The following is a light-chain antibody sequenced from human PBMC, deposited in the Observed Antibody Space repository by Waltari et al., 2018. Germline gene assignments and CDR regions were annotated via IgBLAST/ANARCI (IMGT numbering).Light chain of an antibody. CDR1: KIGSKN. J-gene: IGLJ1*01. V-gene: IGLV3-21*02. CDR2: DDG. Sequence: SYELTQPPSVSVAPGQTARITCDGAKIGSKNVHWYQHKPGQAPVLVVYDDGDRPSGIPGRFSGSNSGNTAALTISRVDAGDEAEYYCQVWDSGSNHYVFGTVTKVTVL. CDR3: QVWDSGSNHYV.